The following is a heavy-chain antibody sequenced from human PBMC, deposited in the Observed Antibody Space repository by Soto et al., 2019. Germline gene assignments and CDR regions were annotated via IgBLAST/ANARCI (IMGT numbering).Heavy chain of an antibody. Sequence: EVQLVESGGGLVQPGGSLRLSCAVSGFSFGSYWMSWVRQAPGKRLEWLASIKDDGSERYYLDSVKGRFTISRDNAKDSLSLQMNSLRGEDTAFYYCARDVGPVTIFGEALSGYFDFWGQGTLVTVSS. CDR2: IKDDGSER. J-gene: IGHJ4*02. CDR1: GFSFGSYW. D-gene: IGHD3-3*01. CDR3: ARDVGPVTIFGEALSGYFDF. V-gene: IGHV3-7*03.